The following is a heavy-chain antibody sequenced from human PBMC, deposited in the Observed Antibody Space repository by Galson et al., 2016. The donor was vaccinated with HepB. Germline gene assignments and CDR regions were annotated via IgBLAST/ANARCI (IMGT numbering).Heavy chain of an antibody. Sequence: SLRLSCAASGFDFEDFAMHWVRQAPGKGLEWVSLISGDGDTTFDADSVKGRFTISRDNSKKSLSLQMTGLTDEDTAVYYCAKDVGSGSHYNVRNPHYWYGIDVWGQGTAVTVSS. CDR2: ISGDGDTT. V-gene: IGHV3-43*02. CDR3: AKDVGSGSHYNVRNPHYWYGIDV. J-gene: IGHJ6*02. D-gene: IGHD3-10*01. CDR1: GFDFEDFA.